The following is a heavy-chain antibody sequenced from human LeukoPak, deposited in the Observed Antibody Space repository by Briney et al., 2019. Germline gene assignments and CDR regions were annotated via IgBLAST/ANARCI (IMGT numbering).Heavy chain of an antibody. Sequence: SETLSLTCTVSGGSISSGGYYWSWIRQHPGKGLEWIGYIYYSGSTYYNPSLKSRVTISVDTSKNQFSLKLSSVTAADTAVYYCARAKDYYDSSGTWYFDLWGRGTLVTVSS. V-gene: IGHV4-31*03. D-gene: IGHD3-22*01. CDR3: ARAKDYYDSSGTWYFDL. CDR2: IYYSGST. CDR1: GGSISSGGYY. J-gene: IGHJ2*01.